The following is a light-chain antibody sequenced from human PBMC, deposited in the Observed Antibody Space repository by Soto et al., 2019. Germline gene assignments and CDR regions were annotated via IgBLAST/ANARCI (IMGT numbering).Light chain of an antibody. CDR1: SSNIGNNA. V-gene: IGLV1-36*01. CDR2: YDD. CDR3: AAWYDSLNGVL. J-gene: IGLJ2*01. Sequence: QSVLTQPPSVSEAPRQRVTISCSGSSSNIGNNAVNWYQQLPGKAPKLLIYYDDLLPSGVSDRFSGSKSGTSASLAVSGLQSEDEADYYCAAWYDSLNGVLFGGGTQLTVL.